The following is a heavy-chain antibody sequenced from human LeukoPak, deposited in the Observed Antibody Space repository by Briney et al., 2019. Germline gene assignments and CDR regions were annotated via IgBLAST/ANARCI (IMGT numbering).Heavy chain of an antibody. J-gene: IGHJ4*02. D-gene: IGHD6-6*01. CDR3: ARAGTIAARPYAAGDY. CDR1: GFTFNIYG. V-gene: IGHV3-23*01. Sequence: GGSLRLSCAASGFTFNIYGMSWVRQAPGKGLEWVSSVGGGNDIHYADSVKGRFTISRDNSKNTLYLQMNSLRAEDTAVYYCARAGTIAARPYAAGDYWGQGTLVTVSS. CDR2: VGGGNDI.